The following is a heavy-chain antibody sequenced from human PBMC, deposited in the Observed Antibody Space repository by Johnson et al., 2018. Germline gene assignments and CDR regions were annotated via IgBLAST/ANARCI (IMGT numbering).Heavy chain of an antibody. V-gene: IGHV4-4*07. CDR1: GGSISSYY. J-gene: IGHJ4*02. D-gene: IGHD3-22*01. CDR3: ARLAHYYDRGYFDY. Sequence: QVQLQESGPGLVKPSETLSLTCTVSGGSISSYYWSWLRQPAGKGLEWIGRIYISGSINYNPSLRSRVTLSVDTSKNQFSLKLRSVTAAAPAVYYCARLAHYYDRGYFDYWGQGTLVTVSS. CDR2: IYISGSI.